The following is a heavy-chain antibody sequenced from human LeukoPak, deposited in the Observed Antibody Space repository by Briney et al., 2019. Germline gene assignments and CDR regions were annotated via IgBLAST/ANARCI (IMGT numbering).Heavy chain of an antibody. J-gene: IGHJ4*02. V-gene: IGHV5-51*01. CDR1: GYSFTSYW. CDR2: IYPGDSDT. D-gene: IGHD3-22*01. CDR3: ARTYDSSGYSVLDY. Sequence: TPGESLKISCKGSGYSFTSYWIGWVRQMPGRGLEWMGIIYPGDSDTRYSPSFQGQVTISADKSISTAYLQWSSLKASDTAMYYCARTYDSSGYSVLDYWGQGTLVTVSS.